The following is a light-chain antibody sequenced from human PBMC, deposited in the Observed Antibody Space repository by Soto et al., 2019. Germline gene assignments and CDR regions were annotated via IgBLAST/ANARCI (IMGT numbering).Light chain of an antibody. CDR3: KQYDSYTFT. CDR2: KAS. CDR1: QSINNW. Sequence: DIQMTQSPSTLSASEGDRVTITCRASQSINNWLAWYQQKPGKAPKLLISKASNLKSGVPSMFSGTGSGTEFTLTISSLQPDDFASYYCKQYDSYTFTFGGGTTVEI. V-gene: IGKV1-5*03. J-gene: IGKJ4*01.